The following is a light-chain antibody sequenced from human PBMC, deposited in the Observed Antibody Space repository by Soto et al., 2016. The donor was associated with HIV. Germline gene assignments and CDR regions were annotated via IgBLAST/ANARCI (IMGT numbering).Light chain of an antibody. J-gene: IGKJ1*01. Sequence: DIQLTQSPSSLSASVGDRVTITCRASQSISHFLNWYHQKPGQAPKLLIYVASNLETGVPSRFSGSGSGTDFTLTINDLQPEDLGTYYCQQSHSTPRTFGQGTKVEIK. V-gene: IGKV1-39*01. CDR2: VAS. CDR3: QQSHSTPRT. CDR1: QSISHF.